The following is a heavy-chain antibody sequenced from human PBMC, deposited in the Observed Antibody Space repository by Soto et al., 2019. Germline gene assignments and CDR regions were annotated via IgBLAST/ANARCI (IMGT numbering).Heavy chain of an antibody. D-gene: IGHD6-13*01. V-gene: IGHV4-39*01. CDR1: GGSISSSSY. Sequence: QLQLQESGPGLVKPSETLSLTCTVSGGSISSSSYWGWIRQPPGKGLEWMGSIYSTGNNYHNPSLKRRVTLYVDTSTTQFSLKMSSVTAADTAVYYCRRSSRYSMDVWGQGTTVTVSS. CDR2: IYSTGNN. J-gene: IGHJ6*02. CDR3: RRSSRYSMDV.